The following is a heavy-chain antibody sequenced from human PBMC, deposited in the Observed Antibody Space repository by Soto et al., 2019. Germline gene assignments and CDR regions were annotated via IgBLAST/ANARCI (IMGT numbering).Heavy chain of an antibody. CDR2: MNPNSGNT. CDR3: ARGSGSSWYTYYYNGMDV. CDR1: GYTFTSYD. Sequence: ASVKVSCKASGYTFTSYDINWVRQATGQGLEWMGWMNPNSGNTGYAQKFQGRVTMTRNTSISTAYMELSSLRSEDTAVYYCARGSGSSWYTYYYNGMDVWGQGTTVTVSS. J-gene: IGHJ6*02. D-gene: IGHD6-13*01. V-gene: IGHV1-8*01.